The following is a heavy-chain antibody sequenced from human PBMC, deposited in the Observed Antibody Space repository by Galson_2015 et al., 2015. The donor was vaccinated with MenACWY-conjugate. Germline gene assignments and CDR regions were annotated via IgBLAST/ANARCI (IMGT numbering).Heavy chain of an antibody. J-gene: IGHJ4*02. Sequence: SVKVSCKASGYTFTTYAMHWVRQAPGQRLEWMGRINPNSGGTNYAEKFQGRVTMTWDTSFSTSYMELSSDDTAIYFCARSRYNTGWAFDYWGQGTLVTVSS. CDR2: INPNSGGT. CDR1: GYTFTTYA. CDR3: ARSRYNTGWAFDY. D-gene: IGHD5-24*01. V-gene: IGHV1-2*06.